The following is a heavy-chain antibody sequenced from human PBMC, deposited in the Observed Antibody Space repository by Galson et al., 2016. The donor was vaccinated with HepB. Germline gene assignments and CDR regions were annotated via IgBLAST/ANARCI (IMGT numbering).Heavy chain of an antibody. J-gene: IGHJ4*02. Sequence: TLSLTCAVSGGSISSGDYSWSWIRQPPGKGLEWVGYIFHSGSTYYNPSLKSRVTISVDRSKNQFSLKLSSVTAADTAVYYCARVRSRGHYFDYWAREPWSPSPQ. CDR3: ARVRSRGHYFDY. D-gene: IGHD6-25*01. CDR2: IFHSGST. V-gene: IGHV4-30-2*01. CDR1: GGSISSGDYS.